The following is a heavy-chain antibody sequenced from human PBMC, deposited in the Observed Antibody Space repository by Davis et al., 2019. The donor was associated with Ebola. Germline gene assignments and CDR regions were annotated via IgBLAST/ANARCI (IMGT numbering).Heavy chain of an antibody. Sequence: PSETLSPTCTVPGGSVSSGSYYWSWIRQPPGKGLEWIGYIFYSGSTNYNPSLESRVTISVDTSKNQFSLELSSVTAADTAVYYCARGGFGSGTLSRFDSWGQGTLVTVSS. CDR1: GGSVSSGSYY. D-gene: IGHD3-10*01. V-gene: IGHV4-61*01. CDR3: ARGGFGSGTLSRFDS. J-gene: IGHJ4*02. CDR2: IFYSGST.